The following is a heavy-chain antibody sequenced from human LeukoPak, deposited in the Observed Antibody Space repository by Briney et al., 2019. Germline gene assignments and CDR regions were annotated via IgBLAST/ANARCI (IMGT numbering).Heavy chain of an antibody. D-gene: IGHD4-17*01. CDR1: GGTFSSYA. V-gene: IGHV1-69*13. Sequence: ASVKVSCKASGGTFSSYAISWVRQAPGQGLEWMGGTIPIFGTANYAQKFQGRVTITAAESTSTAYMELSSLRSEDTAVYYCASSHLVYDYGDPDAFDIWGQGTMVTVSS. J-gene: IGHJ3*02. CDR2: TIPIFGTA. CDR3: ASSHLVYDYGDPDAFDI.